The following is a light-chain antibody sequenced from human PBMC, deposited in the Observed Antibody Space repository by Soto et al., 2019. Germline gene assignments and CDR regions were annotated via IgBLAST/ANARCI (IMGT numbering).Light chain of an antibody. V-gene: IGLV1-40*01. CDR1: SSNFGAGFD. J-gene: IGLJ1*01. CDR2: GSK. Sequence: QSVLTQPPSVSGAPGHWVTISCTGTSSNFGAGFDVHWYQQLPGAAPKLLIYGSKNRPSGVPDRFSGSKSGTSASLAITGLQAEDEAHYCCQSYDSGLRGYVFGTGTKVTVL. CDR3: QSYDSGLRGYV.